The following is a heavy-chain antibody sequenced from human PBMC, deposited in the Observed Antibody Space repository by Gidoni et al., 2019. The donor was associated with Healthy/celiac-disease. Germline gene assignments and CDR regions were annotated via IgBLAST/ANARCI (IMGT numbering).Heavy chain of an antibody. CDR3: ARDSPSGSYYVLDYYYYTMDV. CDR1: GFTFSPYS. D-gene: IGHD1-26*01. Sequence: EVQLVESGGGLVKPGGSLRLPCAASGFTFSPYSMNWVRQAPGKGPEWVSSISSSSSYIYYADSLKGRFTISRDNAKNSLFLQMNSLRAEDTAVYYCARDSPSGSYYVLDYYYYTMDVWGQGTTVTVSS. V-gene: IGHV3-21*01. CDR2: ISSSSSYI. J-gene: IGHJ6*02.